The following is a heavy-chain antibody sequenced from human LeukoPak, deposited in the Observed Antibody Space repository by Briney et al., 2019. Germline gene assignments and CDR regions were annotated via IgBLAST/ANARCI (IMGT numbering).Heavy chain of an antibody. CDR2: INPNSGGT. Sequence: GSVKVSFKASGYTFTGYYMHWVRQAPGQGLEWMGWINPNSGGTNYAQKFQGRVTMTRDTSISTAYMELSRLRSDDTAVYYCARDKHYDFWSGYNYWGQGTLVTVSS. D-gene: IGHD3-3*01. CDR3: ARDKHYDFWSGYNY. J-gene: IGHJ4*02. CDR1: GYTFTGYY. V-gene: IGHV1-2*02.